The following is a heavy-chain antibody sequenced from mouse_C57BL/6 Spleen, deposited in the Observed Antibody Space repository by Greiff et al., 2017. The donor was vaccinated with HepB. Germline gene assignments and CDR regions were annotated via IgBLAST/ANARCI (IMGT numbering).Heavy chain of an antibody. CDR1: GYTFTSYT. CDR3: ASYDYGFAY. CDR2: INPSSGYT. D-gene: IGHD2-4*01. V-gene: IGHV1-4*01. J-gene: IGHJ3*01. Sequence: VQGVESGAELARPGASVKMSCKASGYTFTSYTMHWVKQRPGQGLEWIGYINPSSGYTKYNQKFKDKATLTADKSSSTAYMQLSSLTSEDSAVYYCASYDYGFAYWGQGTLVTVSA.